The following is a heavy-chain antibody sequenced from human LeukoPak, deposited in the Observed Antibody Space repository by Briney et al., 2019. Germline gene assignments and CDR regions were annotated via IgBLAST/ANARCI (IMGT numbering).Heavy chain of an antibody. J-gene: IGHJ4*02. D-gene: IGHD3-10*01. V-gene: IGHV3-53*01. Sequence: GGSLRLSCAASGFTVSSNYMSWVRQAPGKGLEWVSVIYSGGSTYYADSVKGRFTISRDNSKNTLYLQMNSLRAEDTAVHYCARSAYYGSETYWGQGTLVTVSS. CDR3: ARSAYYGSETY. CDR2: IYSGGST. CDR1: GFTVSSNY.